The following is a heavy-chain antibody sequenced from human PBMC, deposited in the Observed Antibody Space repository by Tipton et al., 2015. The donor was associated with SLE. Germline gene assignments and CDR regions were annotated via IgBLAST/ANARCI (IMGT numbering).Heavy chain of an antibody. Sequence: TLSLTCTVSGASISNYYWGWIRQPPGKGLEWIGYINHSGTTNYNPSLKSRVTISIDTSKNQFSLKLSSVTAADTAVYYCATELWGSLDYWGQGTLLTVSS. CDR1: GASISNYY. J-gene: IGHJ4*02. CDR3: ATELWGSLDY. CDR2: INHSGTT. V-gene: IGHV4-59*01. D-gene: IGHD7-27*01.